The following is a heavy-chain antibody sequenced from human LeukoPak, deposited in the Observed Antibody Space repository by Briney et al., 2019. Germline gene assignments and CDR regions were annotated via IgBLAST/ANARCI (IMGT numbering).Heavy chain of an antibody. CDR2: ISAYNGNT. CDR3: AGGIRYFDWLPPRGRAFDI. V-gene: IGHV1-18*01. Sequence: GASVKVSCKASGYTFTNYGISWVRQAPGQGLESMGWISAYNGNTNYAQKLQGRVTMTTDTSTSTAYMELSSLRSEDTAFFHCAGGIRYFDWLPPRGRAFDIWGQGTMVTVSS. D-gene: IGHD3-9*01. J-gene: IGHJ3*02. CDR1: GYTFTNYG.